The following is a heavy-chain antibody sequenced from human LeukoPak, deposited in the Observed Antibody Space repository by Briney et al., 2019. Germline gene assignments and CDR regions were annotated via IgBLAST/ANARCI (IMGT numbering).Heavy chain of an antibody. CDR3: ARVGDGYNLSLQPKPFDY. CDR2: IVVGSGNT. V-gene: IGHV1-58*01. D-gene: IGHD5-24*01. Sequence: ASVKVSCKASGFTFTSSAVQWVRQARGQRLEWIGWIVVGSGNTNYAQKFQERVTITRDMSTSAAYMELSSLRSEDTAVYYCARVGDGYNLSLQPKPFDYWGQGTLVTVSS. J-gene: IGHJ4*02. CDR1: GFTFTSSA.